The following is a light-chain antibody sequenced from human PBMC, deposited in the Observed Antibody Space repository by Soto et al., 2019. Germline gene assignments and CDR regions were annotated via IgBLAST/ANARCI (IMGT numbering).Light chain of an antibody. Sequence: QSVLTQPPSVSEAPRQRVTISCSGSSFNVGNNAVNWYQQLPGKAPKLLIYYDDLLLPGISDRFSGSKTGTSATLGITGVGTGDEADYYCGTWDSSLSAAVFGGGTKVTVL. V-gene: IGLV1-36*01. CDR3: GTWDSSLSAAV. J-gene: IGLJ2*01. CDR2: YDD. CDR1: SFNVGNNA.